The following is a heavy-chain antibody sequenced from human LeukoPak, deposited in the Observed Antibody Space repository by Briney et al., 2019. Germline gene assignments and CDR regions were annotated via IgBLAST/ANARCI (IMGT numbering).Heavy chain of an antibody. CDR1: GYTFTGYY. D-gene: IGHD3-9*01. V-gene: IGHV1-2*02. CDR2: INPNSGGT. J-gene: IGHJ6*02. Sequence: PAASVKVSCKASGYTFTGYYMHWVRQAPGQGLEWMGWINPNSGGTNYAQKFQGRVTMTRDTSISTAYMELSRLRSDDTAVYYCARGRRVSLLRYFDWLSPYGMDVWGQGTTVTVSS. CDR3: ARGRRVSLLRYFDWLSPYGMDV.